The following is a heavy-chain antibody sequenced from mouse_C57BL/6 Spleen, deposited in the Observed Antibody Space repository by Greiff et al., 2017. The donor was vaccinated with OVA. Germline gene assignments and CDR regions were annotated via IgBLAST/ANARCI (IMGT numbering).Heavy chain of an antibody. Sequence: QVQLQQSGAELVRPGASVKLSCKASGYTFTDYYINWVKQRPGQGLEWIARIYPGSGNTYYNEKVKGKATLTAEKSSSTAYMQLSSLTSEDSAVYFCARGGNLYYLDYWGQGTTLTVSS. CDR2: IYPGSGNT. J-gene: IGHJ2*01. CDR3: ARGGNLYYLDY. CDR1: GYTFTDYY. V-gene: IGHV1-76*01.